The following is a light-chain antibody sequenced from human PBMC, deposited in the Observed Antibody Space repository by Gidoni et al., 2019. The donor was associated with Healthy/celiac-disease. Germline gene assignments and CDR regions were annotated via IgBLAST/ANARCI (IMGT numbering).Light chain of an antibody. CDR3: QQRSNWPLMT. CDR1: QSVSSY. CDR2: DAS. J-gene: IGKJ3*01. Sequence: EFVLTQSPATLSLSPGERATLSCRASQSVSSYLAWYQQKPGQAPRLLIYDASNRATGIPARFSGSGSGTDFTLTISSLEPEDFAVYYCQQRSNWPLMTFGPGTKVDIK. V-gene: IGKV3-11*01.